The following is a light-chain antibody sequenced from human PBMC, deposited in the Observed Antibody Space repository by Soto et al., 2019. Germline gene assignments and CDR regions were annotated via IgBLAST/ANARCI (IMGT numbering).Light chain of an antibody. CDR2: EVN. V-gene: IGLV2-14*01. J-gene: IGLJ1*01. Sequence: QSALTQPASLSGSPGQSITISCTGTSSDIGAYDYVSWFQQHPGKAPKLMISEVNNRPSGVSNRFSGSKSGNTAYLTISGLQVEDEADYYCSSYAGSNNFVIGTGTKVTVL. CDR3: SSYAGSNNFV. CDR1: SSDIGAYDY.